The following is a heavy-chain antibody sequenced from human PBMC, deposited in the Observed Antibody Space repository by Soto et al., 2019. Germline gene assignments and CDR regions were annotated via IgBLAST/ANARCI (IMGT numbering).Heavy chain of an antibody. V-gene: IGHV1-69*13. CDR3: ARGRYYYDSSGYPGALDI. J-gene: IGHJ3*02. CDR1: GGTFTSYA. D-gene: IGHD3-22*01. Sequence: SVKVSCKASGGTFTSYAISWVRQAPGQGLEWMGGIIPIFGTANYAQKFQGRVTITADESTSTAYMELSSLRSEDTAVYYCARGRYYYDSSGYPGALDIWGQGTMVTVSS. CDR2: IIPIFGTA.